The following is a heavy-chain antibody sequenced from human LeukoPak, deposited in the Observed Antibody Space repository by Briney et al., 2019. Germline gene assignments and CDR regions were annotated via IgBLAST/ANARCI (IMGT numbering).Heavy chain of an antibody. CDR1: GASVNDYY. V-gene: IGHV4-59*02. D-gene: IGHD4-17*01. Sequence: SETLSLTCTVSGASVNDYYWNWIRQPPGKELEWIVYIFKTGRTNYNPSLKSRVTTWIDTSKNQFSLNLFSVTAADTAVYYCAGNRNRYGDVNWFDPWGQGTPVTVSS. CDR2: IFKTGRT. CDR3: AGNRNRYGDVNWFDP. J-gene: IGHJ5*02.